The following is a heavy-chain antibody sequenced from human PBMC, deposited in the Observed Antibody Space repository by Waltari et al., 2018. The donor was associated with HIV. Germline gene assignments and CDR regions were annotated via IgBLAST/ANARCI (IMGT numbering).Heavy chain of an antibody. J-gene: IGHJ4*02. CDR3: ARERDCCSNKCSGGLMGY. Sequence: QLVESGGGVVQPGWSLKLSCAASGFRFSNYAMHWVRQAPGKGLGWGGLISLDGEYKKYGDSGKARFTVSRDNSKNTVYLQMNSLRPGDTAVYYCARERDCCSNKCSGGLMGYWGQGTLVTVSS. V-gene: IGHV3-30*04. D-gene: IGHD2-2*01. CDR2: ISLDGEYK. CDR1: GFRFSNYA.